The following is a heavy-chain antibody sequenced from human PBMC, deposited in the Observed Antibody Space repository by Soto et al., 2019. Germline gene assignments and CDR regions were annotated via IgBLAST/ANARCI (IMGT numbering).Heavy chain of an antibody. CDR3: AREYNWNEVRYGMDV. V-gene: IGHV1-69*13. J-gene: IGHJ6*02. CDR1: GGTFSSYP. Sequence: SVKVSCKASGGTFSSYPISWVRQAPGQSLEWMGGITPIFGTANYAQKFQGRVTITADESTSTAYMELSSLRSEDTAVYFCAREYNWNEVRYGMDVWGQGTTVTVSS. CDR2: ITPIFGTA. D-gene: IGHD1-20*01.